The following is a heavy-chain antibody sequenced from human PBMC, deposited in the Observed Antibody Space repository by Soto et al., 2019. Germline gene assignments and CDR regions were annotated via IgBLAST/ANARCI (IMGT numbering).Heavy chain of an antibody. CDR1: GYTFTSYD. D-gene: IGHD1-1*01. V-gene: IGHV1-8*01. CDR3: ARTTPYYYYAMDV. Sequence: QVQLVQSGAGVKKPGASVKVSCKASGYTFTSYDISWVRQATGQGLEWMGRLNPNSVNTAYAQKFQGRVTMTRNTSIITAYMELSSLRSEDTAVYYCARTTPYYYYAMDVWGQGTTVTVSS. CDR2: LNPNSVNT. J-gene: IGHJ6*02.